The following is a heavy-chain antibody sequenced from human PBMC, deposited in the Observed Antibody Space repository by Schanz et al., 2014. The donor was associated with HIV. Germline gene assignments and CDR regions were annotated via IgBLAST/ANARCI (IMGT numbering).Heavy chain of an antibody. V-gene: IGHV4-34*02. CDR3: ARGVRRDCRTPDCNTGWFDP. D-gene: IGHD2-15*01. J-gene: IGHJ5*02. CDR1: GGSFSGYY. Sequence: QVHLQQWGAGLLKPSETLSLTCAVYGGSFSGYYWSWIRQPPGKGLEWIGEINHSGSTNYSPSLKSRVTISVDAPKRQFSLNRASVTAADTAVYYCARGVRRDCRTPDCNTGWFDPWGQGTLVTVSS. CDR2: INHSGST.